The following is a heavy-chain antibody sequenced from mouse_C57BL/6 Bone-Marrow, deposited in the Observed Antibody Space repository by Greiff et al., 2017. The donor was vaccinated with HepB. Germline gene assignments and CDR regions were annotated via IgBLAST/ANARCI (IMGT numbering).Heavy chain of an antibody. J-gene: IGHJ2*01. CDR1: GYTFTSYG. CDR2: IYPRSGNT. Sequence: VQLQQSGAELARPGASVKLSCKASGYTFTSYGISWVKQRTGQGLEWIGEIYPRSGNTYYNEKFKGKATLTADKSSSTAYMVLRSLTSEDSAVYFCARSYSSYYFDYWGQGTTLTVSS. CDR3: ARSYSSYYFDY. D-gene: IGHD1-1*01. V-gene: IGHV1-81*01.